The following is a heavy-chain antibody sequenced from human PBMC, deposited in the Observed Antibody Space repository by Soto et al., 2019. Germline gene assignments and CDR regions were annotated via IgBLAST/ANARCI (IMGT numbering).Heavy chain of an antibody. D-gene: IGHD6-13*01. CDR3: ARDLGSSWPGYYLDY. CDR1: GGSISSGGYY. CDR2: IYYSGST. J-gene: IGHJ4*02. Sequence: SETLSLTCTVSGGSISSGGYYWSWIRQHPGKGLEWIGYIYYSGSTYYNPSLRSRVTISVDTSKNQFSLKLSSVTAADTAVYYCARDLGSSWPGYYLDYRAQGTLDTVSS. V-gene: IGHV4-31*03.